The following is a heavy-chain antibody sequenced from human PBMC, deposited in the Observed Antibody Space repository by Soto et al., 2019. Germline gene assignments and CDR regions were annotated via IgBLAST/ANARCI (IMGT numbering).Heavy chain of an antibody. CDR3: ARDLSNIVSSYYYDGMDV. V-gene: IGHV1-2*04. D-gene: IGHD5-12*01. Sequence: AAVKVSCKASGYTFTGYYMHWVRQAPGQGLEWMGWINPNSGGTNYAQKFQGWVTMTRDTSISTAYMELSRLRSDDTAVYYCARDLSNIVSSYYYDGMDVWGQGTTVTVSS. CDR1: GYTFTGYY. J-gene: IGHJ6*02. CDR2: INPNSGGT.